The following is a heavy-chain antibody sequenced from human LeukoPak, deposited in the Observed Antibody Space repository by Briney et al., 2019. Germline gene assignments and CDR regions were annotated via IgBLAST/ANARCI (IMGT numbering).Heavy chain of an antibody. V-gene: IGHV3-30*18. CDR2: ISYDGNIE. Sequence: GGSLRLSCVASGFSFSIYGMHWVRQAPGKGLAWVAVISYDGNIEYFADSVKGRFTISRDNSNNTLYLQMNSLRAEDTAVYYCAKDEGEGYYYYYYGMDVWGLGTTVTVSS. CDR1: GFSFSIYG. J-gene: IGHJ6*02. CDR3: AKDEGEGYYYYYYGMDV. D-gene: IGHD1-26*01.